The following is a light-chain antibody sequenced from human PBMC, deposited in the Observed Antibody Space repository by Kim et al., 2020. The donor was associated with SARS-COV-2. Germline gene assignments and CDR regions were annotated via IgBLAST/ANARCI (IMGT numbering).Light chain of an antibody. J-gene: IGLJ1*01. V-gene: IGLV3-19*01. Sequence: ALGQKGRITCQGDSLRSYYASWYQQKPGQAPVLVIYGKNNRPSGIPDRFSGSSSGNTASLTITGAQAEDEADYYCNSQDSSCNHEVFGTVTKVTVL. CDR2: GKN. CDR1: SLRSYY. CDR3: NSQDSSCNHEV.